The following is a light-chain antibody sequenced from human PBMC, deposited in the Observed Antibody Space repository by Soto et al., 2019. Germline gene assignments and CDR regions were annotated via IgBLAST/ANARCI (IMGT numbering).Light chain of an antibody. V-gene: IGLV3-21*04. CDR3: QVWDSSSDRPV. CDR2: YDS. Sequence: SYELTQTPSLSVAPEKTASITCGGDNIGSQSVHWYQHKPGRAPILVMRYDSDRPSGIPARFSGSNSGNTATLTISRVEAGDEADYYCQVWDSSSDRPVFGGGTKLTVL. CDR1: NIGSQS. J-gene: IGLJ3*02.